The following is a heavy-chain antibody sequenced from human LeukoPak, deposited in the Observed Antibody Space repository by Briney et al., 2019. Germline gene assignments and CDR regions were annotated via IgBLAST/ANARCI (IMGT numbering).Heavy chain of an antibody. D-gene: IGHD3-3*01. Sequence: GGSLRLSCAASGFTFSSYSMNWVRQAPGKGLEWVSSISSSSSYIYYADSVKGRFTISRDNAKNSLYLQMNSLRAEDTAVYYCAREPYYDFWSGYFPYYFDYWGQGTLVTVSS. CDR2: ISSSSSYI. CDR1: GFTFSSYS. CDR3: AREPYYDFWSGYFPYYFDY. V-gene: IGHV3-21*01. J-gene: IGHJ4*02.